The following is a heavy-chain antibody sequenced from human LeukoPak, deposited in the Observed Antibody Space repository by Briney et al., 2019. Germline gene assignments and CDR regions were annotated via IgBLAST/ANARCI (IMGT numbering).Heavy chain of an antibody. V-gene: IGHV3-21*01. Sequence: GGSLRLSCAASGFTFSSYSMNWVRQAPGKGLEWVSSISSSSSYIYYADSVKGRFTISRDNAKNSLYLQMNSLRAEDTAVYYCARDKLLGYCSSTSCPHDAFDIWGQGTMVTVSS. CDR1: GFTFSSYS. J-gene: IGHJ3*02. D-gene: IGHD2-2*01. CDR3: ARDKLLGYCSSTSCPHDAFDI. CDR2: ISSSSSYI.